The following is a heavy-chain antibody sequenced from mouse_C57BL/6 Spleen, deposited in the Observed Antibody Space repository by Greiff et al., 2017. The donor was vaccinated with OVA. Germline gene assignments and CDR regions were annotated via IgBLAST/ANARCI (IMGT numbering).Heavy chain of an antibody. CDR1: GFTFSSYA. CDR3: ARGLLRAIRAMDY. CDR2: ISDGGSYT. V-gene: IGHV5-4*03. Sequence: EVKLMESGGDLVKPGGSLKLSCAASGFTFSSYAMSWVRQTPEKRLEWVATISDGGSYTYYPDNVKGRFTISRDNAKNNLYLQMSHLKSEDTAMYYCARGLLRAIRAMDYWGQGTSVTVSS. J-gene: IGHJ4*01. D-gene: IGHD1-1*01.